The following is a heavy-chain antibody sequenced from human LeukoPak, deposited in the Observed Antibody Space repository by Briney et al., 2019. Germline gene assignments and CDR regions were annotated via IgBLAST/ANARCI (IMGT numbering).Heavy chain of an antibody. J-gene: IGHJ4*02. CDR1: GFTFSSYA. D-gene: IGHD6-13*01. Sequence: PGGSLRLSCAASGFTFSSYAMHWVRQAPGKGLEWVAVISYDGSNKYYADSVKGRFTISRDNSKNTLYLQMNSLRAEDTAVYYCAKARWQQLVPYYFDYWGQGTLVTVSS. CDR2: ISYDGSNK. CDR3: AKARWQQLVPYYFDY. V-gene: IGHV3-30-3*01.